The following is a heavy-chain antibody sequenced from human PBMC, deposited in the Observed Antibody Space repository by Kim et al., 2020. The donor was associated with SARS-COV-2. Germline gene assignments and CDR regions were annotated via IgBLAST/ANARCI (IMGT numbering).Heavy chain of an antibody. J-gene: IGHJ4*02. CDR1: GFTFSSYG. CDR2: IWYDGSNK. D-gene: IGHD6-13*01. Sequence: GGSLRLSCAASGFTFSSYGMHWVRQAPGKGLEWVAVIWYDGSNKYYADSVKGRFTISRDNSKNTLYLQMNSLRAEDTAVYYCARDRVSGSSWYYFDYWGQGTLVTVSS. V-gene: IGHV3-33*01. CDR3: ARDRVSGSSWYYFDY.